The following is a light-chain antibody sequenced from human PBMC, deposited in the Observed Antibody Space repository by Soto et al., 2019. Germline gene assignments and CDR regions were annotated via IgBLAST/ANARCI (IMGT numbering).Light chain of an antibody. V-gene: IGKV3-15*01. CDR3: QQYHNWPPQYT. Sequence: EIVMTQSPASLSVSPGDGATLSCRASQSVASNVAWYQQKPGQGPRLLIHGAFTRALGVPARFSGSGSGTDFTLTISSLQSEDFAVYYCQQYHNWPPQYTFGQGTKLQIK. CDR2: GAF. J-gene: IGKJ2*01. CDR1: QSVASN.